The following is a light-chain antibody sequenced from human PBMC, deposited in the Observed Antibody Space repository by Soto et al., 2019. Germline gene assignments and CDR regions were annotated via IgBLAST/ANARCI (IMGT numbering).Light chain of an antibody. CDR3: CSYAGSSSPYV. CDR1: SSDVGSYPL. CDR2: EVF. J-gene: IGLJ1*01. V-gene: IGLV2-23*02. Sequence: QSVLPHPASVSGSPGQSITISCTGTSSDVGSYPLVSWYQQHPGEAPKLLIFEVFRRPSGVSNRFSGSKSGNTASLTISGLQAEDEAEYYCCSYAGSSSPYVFLTGSKVTVL.